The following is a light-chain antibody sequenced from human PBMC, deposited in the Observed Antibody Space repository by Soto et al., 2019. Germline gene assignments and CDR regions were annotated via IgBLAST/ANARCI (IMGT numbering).Light chain of an antibody. CDR3: HQDFNLPWT. J-gene: IGKJ1*01. CDR2: GAS. Sequence: EIVMTQSPATLSVSPGERVTLSCRASQSVSGHLAWYQQKPGQAPRLIISGASTRATGIPARFSGSGSGTEFTLTISSLQSEDFAVYFCHQDFNLPWTFGQGTKVDIK. V-gene: IGKV3-15*01. CDR1: QSVSGH.